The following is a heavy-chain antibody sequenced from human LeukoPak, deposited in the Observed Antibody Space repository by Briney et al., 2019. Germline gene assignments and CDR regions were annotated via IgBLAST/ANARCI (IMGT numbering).Heavy chain of an antibody. Sequence: GGSLRHSCAASGFTFSSYAMSWVRQAPGKGLEWVSAISGSGGSTYYADSVKGRFTISRDNSKNTLYLQMNSLRAEDTAVYYCAKDFGRNFWSGYYTEGDYWGQGTLVTVSS. J-gene: IGHJ4*02. D-gene: IGHD3-3*01. V-gene: IGHV3-23*01. CDR1: GFTFSSYA. CDR2: ISGSGGST. CDR3: AKDFGRNFWSGYYTEGDY.